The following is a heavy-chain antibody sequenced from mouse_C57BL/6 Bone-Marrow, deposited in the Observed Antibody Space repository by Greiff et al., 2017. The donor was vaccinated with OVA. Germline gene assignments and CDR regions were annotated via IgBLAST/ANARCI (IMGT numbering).Heavy chain of an antibody. D-gene: IGHD2-5*01. CDR3: ARERAPYYSNFFAY. CDR2: IYPRSGNT. CDR1: GYTFTSYG. V-gene: IGHV1-81*01. J-gene: IGHJ3*01. Sequence: VKLQESGAELARPGASVKLSCKASGYTFTSYGISWVKQRTGQGLEWIGEIYPRSGNTYYNEKFKGKATLTADKSSSTAYMELRSLTSEDSAVYFCARERAPYYSNFFAYWGQGTLVTVSA.